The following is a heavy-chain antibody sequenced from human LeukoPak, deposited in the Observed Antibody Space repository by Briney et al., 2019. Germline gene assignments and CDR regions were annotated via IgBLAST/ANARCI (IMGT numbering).Heavy chain of an antibody. Sequence: PSETLSLTCTVSGGSISSYYWSWIRQPAGKGLEWIGRIYTSGSTNYNPFLKSRVTMSVDTSKNQFSLKLSSVTAADTAVYYCARGLRDFWSGTYAFDIWGQGTMVTVSS. J-gene: IGHJ3*02. D-gene: IGHD3-3*01. CDR3: ARGLRDFWSGTYAFDI. CDR2: IYTSGST. CDR1: GGSISSYY. V-gene: IGHV4-4*07.